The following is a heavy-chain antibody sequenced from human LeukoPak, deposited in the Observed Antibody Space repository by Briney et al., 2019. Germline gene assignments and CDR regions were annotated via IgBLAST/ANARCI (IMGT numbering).Heavy chain of an antibody. D-gene: IGHD3-10*01. V-gene: IGHV3-30*04. J-gene: IGHJ5*02. CDR3: ARDIPDYFVSGSYYKGTSNWFDP. CDR2: ISYDECNK. Sequence: PGRPQRLPCAASGFTFSSYPIHWPRESPGKALEWVADISYDECNKYYTDSVKGRFTISRDNSKNTLYLQMNSLRAEDTAVYYCARDIPDYFVSGSYYKGTSNWFDPWGQGTLVTVSS. CDR1: GFTFSSYP.